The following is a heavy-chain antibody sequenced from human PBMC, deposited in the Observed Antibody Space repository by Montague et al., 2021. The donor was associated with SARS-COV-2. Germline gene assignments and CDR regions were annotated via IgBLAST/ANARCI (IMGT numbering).Heavy chain of an antibody. CDR2: ISSSGIST. J-gene: IGHJ4*02. Sequence: SLRLSCAASGFSFSSYEMNWIRQAPGKGLEWISCISSSGISTYYADSMKGRFTISRDNAKNSLYLEVNSLRPEDTAVYYCARVAGSSWHYFEYWGQGTLVTVSS. CDR1: GFSFSSYE. V-gene: IGHV3-48*03. D-gene: IGHD6-13*01. CDR3: ARVAGSSWHYFEY.